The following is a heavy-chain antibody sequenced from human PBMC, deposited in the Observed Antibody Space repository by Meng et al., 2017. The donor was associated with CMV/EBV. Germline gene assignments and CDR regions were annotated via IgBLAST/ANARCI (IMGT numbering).Heavy chain of an antibody. Sequence: VQLQGSGPGLVKPSQTRSLTCTVSGGSISSGDYYWSWIRHPPGKGLEWIGYIYYSGSTYYNPSLKSRVTISVDTSKNQFSLKLSSVTAADTAVYYCARVTSRVAGAFDYWGQGTLVTVSS. CDR2: IYYSGST. V-gene: IGHV4-30-4*08. CDR3: ARVTSRVAGAFDY. D-gene: IGHD1-14*01. CDR1: GGSISSGDYY. J-gene: IGHJ4*02.